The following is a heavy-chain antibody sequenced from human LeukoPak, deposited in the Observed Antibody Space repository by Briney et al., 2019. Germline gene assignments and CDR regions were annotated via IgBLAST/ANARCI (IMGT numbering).Heavy chain of an antibody. D-gene: IGHD3-22*01. J-gene: IGHJ4*02. CDR2: ISWNSGSI. V-gene: IGHV3-9*01. CDR1: GFTFDDYA. CDR3: ARGRSYYDSSGYYYVNFDY. Sequence: PGGSLRLSCAASGFTFDDYAMHWVRQAPGKGLEWVSGISWNSGSIGYADSVKGRFTISRDNAKNSLYLQMNSLRAEDTAVYYCARGRSYYDSSGYYYVNFDYWGQGTLVTVSS.